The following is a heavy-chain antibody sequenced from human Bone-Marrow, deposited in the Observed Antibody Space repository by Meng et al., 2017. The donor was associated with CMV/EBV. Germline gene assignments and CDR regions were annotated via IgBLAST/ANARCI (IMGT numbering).Heavy chain of an antibody. V-gene: IGHV1-18*04. Sequence: ASVKVSCKASGYTFTGYYMHWVRQAPGQGLEWMGWISAFNGDTKYAQNLQGRVTMTTDTSTSTAYMELRSLRSDDTALYYCARGGVVIAPDYWGQGPLVTVSS. J-gene: IGHJ4*02. CDR3: ARGGVVIAPDY. D-gene: IGHD2-21*01. CDR2: ISAFNGDT. CDR1: GYTFTGYY.